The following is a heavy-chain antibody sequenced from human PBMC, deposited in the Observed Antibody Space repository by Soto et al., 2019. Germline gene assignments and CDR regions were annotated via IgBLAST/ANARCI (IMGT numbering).Heavy chain of an antibody. CDR3: TTDDYDFWSGYAVDY. CDR1: GFTFSNAW. J-gene: IGHJ4*02. D-gene: IGHD3-3*01. CDR2: IKSKTDGGTT. V-gene: IGHV3-15*01. Sequence: EVQLVESGGGLVKPGGSLRLSCAASGFTFSNAWMSWVRQAPGKGLEWVGRIKSKTDGGTTDYAAPVKGRFTISRDDSNNTLYLQMNSLKTEDTAVYYCTTDDYDFWSGYAVDYWGQGTLVTVSS.